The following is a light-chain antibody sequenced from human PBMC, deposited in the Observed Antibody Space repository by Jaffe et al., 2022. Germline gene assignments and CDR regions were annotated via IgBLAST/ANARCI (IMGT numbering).Light chain of an antibody. CDR2: WAS. CDR1: QNILHSLNNKNY. Sequence: DIVMTQSPDSLAVSLGERATINCKSSQNILHSLNNKNYLTWYQQKPGQPPKLLIYWASTRESGVPDRFGGSGSGTDFTLTISSLQAEDVAVYYCQQYYSTPYTFGQGTKLEIK. CDR3: QQYYSTPYT. V-gene: IGKV4-1*01. J-gene: IGKJ2*01.